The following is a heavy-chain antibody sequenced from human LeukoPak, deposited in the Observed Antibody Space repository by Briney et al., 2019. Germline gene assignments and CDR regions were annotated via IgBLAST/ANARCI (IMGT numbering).Heavy chain of an antibody. V-gene: IGHV4-59*08. CDR1: GGSIGTYY. CDR2: IYVTGST. J-gene: IGHJ6*03. Sequence: SETLSLTCIVSGGSIGTYYWSWIRQSPGKGLEWIGYIYVTGSTRYNPYLQRPVTISVDTSRNQFFLKMSSVTAADTAVYYCARHIGGGIEDMDVWGTGTKVTVSS. CDR3: ARHIGGGIEDMDV. D-gene: IGHD3-16*02.